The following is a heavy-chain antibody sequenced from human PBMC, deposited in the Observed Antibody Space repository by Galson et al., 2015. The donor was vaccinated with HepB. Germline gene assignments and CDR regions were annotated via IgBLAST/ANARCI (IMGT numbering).Heavy chain of an antibody. CDR1: GGTFSSYA. V-gene: IGHV1-18*01. CDR2: ISVYSGNT. J-gene: IGHJ3*01. Sequence: SVKVSCKASGGTFSSYAISWVRQAPGQGLEWMGWISVYSGNTNYAQKFQGRVTVTTDTSTSTVYMELRSLRSDDTAVYYCARDFDYCSNTTCYAFDVWGQGTMVTVSS. CDR3: ARDFDYCSNTTCYAFDV. D-gene: IGHD2-2*01.